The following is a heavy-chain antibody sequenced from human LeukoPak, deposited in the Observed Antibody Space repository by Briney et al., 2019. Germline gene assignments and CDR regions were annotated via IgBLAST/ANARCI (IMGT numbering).Heavy chain of an antibody. CDR3: ARVDRYHFYLDV. CDR2: IIPIFGTP. J-gene: IGHJ6*03. Sequence: SVKVSCKASGGTFRTYSVTWVRQAPGQGLEWMGGIIPIFGTPNYAQKSQGRVKVTTDDATGTAYMELSSLMSEDTAIYYCARVDRYHFYLDVWGKGTPVTVSS. V-gene: IGHV1-69*05. CDR1: GGTFRTYS.